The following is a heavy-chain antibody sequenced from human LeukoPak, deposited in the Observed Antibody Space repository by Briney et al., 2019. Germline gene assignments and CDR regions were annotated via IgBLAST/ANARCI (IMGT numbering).Heavy chain of an antibody. CDR2: IYYSGST. CDR3: ARASRDYDFWSGYYTGRRCWDY. Sequence: SETLSLTCTVSGGSISSYYWSWIRQPPGKGLEWIGSIYYSGSTYYNPSLKSRVTISVDTSKNQFSLKLSSVTAADTAVYYCARASRDYDFWSGYYTGRRCWDYWGQGTLVTVSS. CDR1: GGSISSYY. D-gene: IGHD3-3*01. J-gene: IGHJ4*02. V-gene: IGHV4-59*12.